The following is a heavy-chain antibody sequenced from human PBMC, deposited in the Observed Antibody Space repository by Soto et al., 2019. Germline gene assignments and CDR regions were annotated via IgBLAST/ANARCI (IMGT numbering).Heavy chain of an antibody. V-gene: IGHV1-3*01. J-gene: IGHJ6*03. D-gene: IGHD6-6*01. CDR3: AREYSSSSGTSYYYYMDV. CDR2: INAGNGNT. Sequence: QVPLVQSGAEVKKPAASVKVSCKASGYTFTSYAMHWVRQAPGQRLEWMGWINAGNGNTKYSQKFQGRVTITRDTSASPSYMELSSLRSEDTAVYYCAREYSSSSGTSYYYYMDVWGKGTTVTVSS. CDR1: GYTFTSYA.